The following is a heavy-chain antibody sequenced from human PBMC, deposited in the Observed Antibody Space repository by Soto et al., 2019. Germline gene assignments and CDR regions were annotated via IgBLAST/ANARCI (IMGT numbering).Heavy chain of an antibody. D-gene: IGHD3-22*01. V-gene: IGHV1-18*01. J-gene: IGHJ4*02. CDR2: ISAYNGNT. CDR1: GYTFTSYG. CDR3: ARGYDSSGYYYPFDF. Sequence: ASVKVSCKASGYTFTSYGISWVRQAPGQGLEWMGWISAYNGNTNHAQKLQGRVTMTTDTSTSTAYLELRSLRSDDTAVYYCARGYDSSGYYYPFDFWGQGTQVTVSS.